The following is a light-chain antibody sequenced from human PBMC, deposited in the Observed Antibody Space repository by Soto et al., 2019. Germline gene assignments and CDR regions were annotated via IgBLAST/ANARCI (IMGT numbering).Light chain of an antibody. J-gene: IGKJ3*01. CDR2: DAS. CDR3: QQLRT. Sequence: EIVLTQSPATLSLSPGERATLSCRASQSVSSYLAWYQQKPGQAPRLLIYDASNMATGIPARFSGSGSGTDFTLTLSSLEPEDFAVYYCQQLRTFGPGTKVDIK. CDR1: QSVSSY. V-gene: IGKV3-11*01.